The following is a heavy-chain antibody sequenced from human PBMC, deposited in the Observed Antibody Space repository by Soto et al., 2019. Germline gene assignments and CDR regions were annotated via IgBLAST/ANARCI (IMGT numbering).Heavy chain of an antibody. Sequence: GGSLRLSCAASGFTFSSYWMHWVRQAPGKGLVCVSRINGDGSTTTYADSVKDRFTISRDNAKNTLYLQMNSLRAEDTAVYYCVREKSGWTVDYWGQGTLVTVSS. CDR1: GFTFSSYW. D-gene: IGHD6-19*01. CDR3: VREKSGWTVDY. V-gene: IGHV3-74*01. CDR2: INGDGSTT. J-gene: IGHJ4*02.